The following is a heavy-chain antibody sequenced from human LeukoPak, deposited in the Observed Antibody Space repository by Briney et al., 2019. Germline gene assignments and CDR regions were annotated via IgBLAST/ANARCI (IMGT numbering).Heavy chain of an antibody. J-gene: IGHJ6*03. Sequence: ASVKASCKASGYTFSSYYVHWVRQAPGQGLGWMGTINPSGGSTSYAQNFQGRVTMTKDTSTSTVYMELSSLRSEDTAVYYCARGGVPAANDYYYYMDVWGKGTTVTVSS. D-gene: IGHD2-2*01. CDR1: GYTFSSYY. CDR2: INPSGGST. V-gene: IGHV1-46*01. CDR3: ARGGVPAANDYYYYMDV.